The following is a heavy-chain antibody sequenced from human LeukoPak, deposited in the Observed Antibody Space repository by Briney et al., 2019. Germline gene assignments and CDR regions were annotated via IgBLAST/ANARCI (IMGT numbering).Heavy chain of an antibody. J-gene: IGHJ3*02. CDR3: ARGGSYLSAFDI. D-gene: IGHD1-26*01. V-gene: IGHV3-21*04. Sequence: GGSLRLSCAASGFTFSPYSMNWVRQAPGKGLEWVSCISSTSNYKYYADSVKGRFTISRDNAKNALYLQMNSLRAEDTAVYYCARGGSYLSAFDIWGQGTMATVSS. CDR1: GFTFSPYS. CDR2: ISSTSNYK.